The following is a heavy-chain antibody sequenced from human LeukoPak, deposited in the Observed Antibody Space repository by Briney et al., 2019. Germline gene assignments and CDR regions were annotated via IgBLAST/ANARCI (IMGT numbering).Heavy chain of an antibody. CDR3: ARDGSSWYYDSSGYSAFDI. Sequence: SETLSLTCAVYGGSFSGYYWSWIRQPPGKGLEWIGSIYYSGSTYYNPSLKSRVTISVDTSKNQFSLKLSSVTAADTAVYYCARDGSSWYYDSSGYSAFDIWGQGTMVTVSS. J-gene: IGHJ3*02. D-gene: IGHD3-22*01. CDR1: GGSFSGYY. CDR2: IYYSGST. V-gene: IGHV4-34*01.